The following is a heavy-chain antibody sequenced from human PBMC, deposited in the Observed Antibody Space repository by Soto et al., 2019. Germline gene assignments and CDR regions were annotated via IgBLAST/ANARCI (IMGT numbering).Heavy chain of an antibody. CDR2: IYTSGST. V-gene: IGHV4-4*07. CDR1: GGSISSYY. CDR3: ARSAIPAAPNNWFDP. Sequence: QVQLQESGPGLVKPSETLSLTCTVSGGSISSYYWSWIRQPAGKGLEWIGRIYTSGSTNYNPSLKGRVTMAVDTSKNPFPLKLSSVTAADTAVYYCARSAIPAAPNNWFDPWGQGTLVTVSS. D-gene: IGHD2-2*01. J-gene: IGHJ5*02.